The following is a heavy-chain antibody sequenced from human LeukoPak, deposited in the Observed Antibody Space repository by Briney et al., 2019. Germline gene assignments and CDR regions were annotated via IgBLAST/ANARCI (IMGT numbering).Heavy chain of an antibody. D-gene: IGHD3-22*01. CDR1: GXY. V-gene: IGHV4-34*01. CDR3: ARKTEYYYDSSGSVTTYFQH. CDR2: INHSGST. Sequence: GXYXSXIRQPPGKGLEWIGEINHSGSTNYNPSLKSRVTISVDTSKNQFSLKLSSVTAADTVVYYCARKTEYYYDSSGSVTTYFQHWGQGTLVTVSS. J-gene: IGHJ1*01.